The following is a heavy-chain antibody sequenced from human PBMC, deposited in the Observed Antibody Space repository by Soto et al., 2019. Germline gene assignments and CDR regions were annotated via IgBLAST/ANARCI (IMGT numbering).Heavy chain of an antibody. J-gene: IGHJ5*02. CDR3: ARSPIWFGESHEEVWFDP. CDR1: VGSISSYY. D-gene: IGHD3-10*01. V-gene: IGHV4-59*01. CDR2: IYYSGST. Sequence: QVQLQESGPGLVKPSETLSLTCTVSVGSISSYYWSWIRQPPGKGLEWIGYIYYSGSTNYNPSLNSRVTISVDTSKNHFSLKLSSVTAADTAVYYCARSPIWFGESHEEVWFDPWGQGTLVTVSS.